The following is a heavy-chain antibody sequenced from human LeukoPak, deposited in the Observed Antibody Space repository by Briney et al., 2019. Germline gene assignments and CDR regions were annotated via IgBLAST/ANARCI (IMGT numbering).Heavy chain of an antibody. CDR1: GGSISRYY. D-gene: IGHD6-19*01. CDR3: ARINSSGWYGLDYYYGMDV. J-gene: IGHJ6*02. V-gene: IGHV4-59*08. CDR2: IYYSGST. Sequence: SETLSLTCTVSGGSISRYYWSWIRQPPGKGLEWIGYIYYSGSTNYNPSLKSRVTISVDTSKNQFSLKLSSVTAADTAVYYCARINSSGWYGLDYYYGMDVWGQGTTVTVSS.